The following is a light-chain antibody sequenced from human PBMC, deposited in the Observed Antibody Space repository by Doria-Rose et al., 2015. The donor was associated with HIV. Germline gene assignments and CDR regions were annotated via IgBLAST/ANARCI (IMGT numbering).Light chain of an antibody. CDR2: QDN. CDR1: KLGDKY. V-gene: IGLV3-1*01. J-gene: IGLJ2*01. CDR3: QAWDSTTVV. Sequence: VAHGQTARITCSGDKLGDKYACWYQQKSGQSPVLVIYQDNKRPSGIPERFSGSNSGNTATLAISGTQAMDEADYYCQAWDSTTVVFGGGTKLTVL.